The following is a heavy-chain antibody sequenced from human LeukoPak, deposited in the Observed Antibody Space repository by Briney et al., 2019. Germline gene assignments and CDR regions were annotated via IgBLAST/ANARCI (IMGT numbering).Heavy chain of an antibody. CDR3: ARGPGGGYYYYGMDV. D-gene: IGHD3-10*01. J-gene: IGHJ6*02. CDR2: ISSSSSYI. V-gene: IGHV3-21*01. Sequence: SGGSLRLSCAASGFTFSSYSMNWVRQAPGKGLEWVSSISSSSSYIYYADSVKGRFTISRDSAKNSLYLQMNSLRAEDTAVYYCARGPGGGYYYYGMDVWGQGTTVTVSS. CDR1: GFTFSSYS.